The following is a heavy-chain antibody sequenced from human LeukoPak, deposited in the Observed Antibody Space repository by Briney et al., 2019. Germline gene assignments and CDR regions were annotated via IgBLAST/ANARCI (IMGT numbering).Heavy chain of an antibody. CDR2: ISSSGSTI. V-gene: IGHV3-11*04. D-gene: IGHD6-19*01. J-gene: IGHJ3*02. CDR1: GYTFSDYY. Sequence: PGGSLRLSCAASGYTFSDYYMSWIRQAPGKGLEWVSYISSSGSTIYYADSVKGRFTISRDNAKNSLYLQMNSLRAEDTAVYYCARLRLYSSGWYGQEGNAFDIWGQGTMVTVSS. CDR3: ARLRLYSSGWYGQEGNAFDI.